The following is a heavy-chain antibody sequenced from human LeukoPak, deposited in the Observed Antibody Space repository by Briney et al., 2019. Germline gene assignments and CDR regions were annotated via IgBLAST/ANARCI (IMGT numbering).Heavy chain of an antibody. D-gene: IGHD3-3*01. Sequence: CRTLAWPAAAFTPASFSMDWDRPPAGKGREWVSYISSMSSNTYYTSSVKGRFNIPRDNAKKSLYLQMNSLRAEDTVVYYCAREPTIFGVAMNLDYRGEGTLVTVSS. J-gene: IGHJ4*02. CDR3: AREPTIFGVAMNLDY. CDR1: AFTPASFS. V-gene: IGHV3-48*04. CDR2: ISSMSSNT.